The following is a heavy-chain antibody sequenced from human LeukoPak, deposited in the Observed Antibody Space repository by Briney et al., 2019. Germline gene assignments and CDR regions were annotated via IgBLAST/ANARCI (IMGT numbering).Heavy chain of an antibody. CDR2: IDSGGGT. CDR3: AKGPQGD. Sequence: PGGSLRLSCAASGFTFSNYAMSWVRHAPGKGLQWVSAIDSGGGTYYANSVKGRFTISRDNSKNTLYLQLNSLRAEDTAVYYCAKGPQGDWGQGALVTVSS. CDR1: GFTFSNYA. J-gene: IGHJ4*02. D-gene: IGHD3-16*01. V-gene: IGHV3-23*01.